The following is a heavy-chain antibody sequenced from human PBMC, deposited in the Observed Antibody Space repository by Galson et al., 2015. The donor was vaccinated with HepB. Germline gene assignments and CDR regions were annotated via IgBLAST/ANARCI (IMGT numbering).Heavy chain of an antibody. CDR1: GFTFSSYG. V-gene: IGHV3-33*01. Sequence: SLRLSCAASGFTFSSYGMHWVRQAPGKGLEWVAVIWYDGSNKYYADSVKGRFTISRDNSKNTLYLQMNSLRAEDTAVYYCARTNPGYSSGALDYWGQGTLVTVSS. D-gene: IGHD6-19*01. CDR2: IWYDGSNK. J-gene: IGHJ4*02. CDR3: ARTNPGYSSGALDY.